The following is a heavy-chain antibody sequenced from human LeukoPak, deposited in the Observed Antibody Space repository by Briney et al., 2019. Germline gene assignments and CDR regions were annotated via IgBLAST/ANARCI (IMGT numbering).Heavy chain of an antibody. CDR2: IYYSGST. V-gene: IGHV4-39*07. Sequence: PSETLSLTCTVSGGSVSSSSYYWGWIRQPPGKGLEWIGSIYYSGSTHYNPSLKSRVTISVDTSKNQFSLKLSSVTAADTAVYYCARSSGSYRYDYWGQGTLVTVSS. J-gene: IGHJ4*02. D-gene: IGHD1-26*01. CDR1: GGSVSSSSYY. CDR3: ARSSGSYRYDY.